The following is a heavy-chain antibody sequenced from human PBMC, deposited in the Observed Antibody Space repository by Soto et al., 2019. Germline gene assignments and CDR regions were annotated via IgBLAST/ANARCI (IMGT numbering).Heavy chain of an antibody. CDR2: ISYDGSNK. CDR1: GFTFSSYA. J-gene: IGHJ4*02. Sequence: QVQLVESGGGVVQPGRSLRLSCAASGFTFSSYAMHWVRQAPGKGLEWVAVISYDGSNKYYADYVKGRFTISRDNSKNTLYLQMSSLRAEDTAVYYCARDGGYVDFDYWGQGTLVTVSS. V-gene: IGHV3-30-3*01. CDR3: ARDGGYVDFDY. D-gene: IGHD5-12*01.